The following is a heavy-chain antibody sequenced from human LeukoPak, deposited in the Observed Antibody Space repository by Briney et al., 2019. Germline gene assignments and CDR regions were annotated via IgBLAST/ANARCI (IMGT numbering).Heavy chain of an antibody. CDR2: IQYGGRT. V-gene: IGHV4-59*01. CDR3: ARDFFGDFDH. J-gene: IGHJ4*02. CDR1: GGSINNYY. Sequence: SETLSLTCTVSGGSINNYYWSWIRQPPGKGLEWIGYIQYGGRTYYSPSLMSRVTISMDLSKIQFSLKMSSVTAADTAVYYCARDFFGDFDHWGQGILVTVSS. D-gene: IGHD2/OR15-2a*01.